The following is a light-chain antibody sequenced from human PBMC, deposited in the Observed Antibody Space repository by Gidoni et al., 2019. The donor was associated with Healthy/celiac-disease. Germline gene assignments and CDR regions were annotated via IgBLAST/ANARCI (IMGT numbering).Light chain of an antibody. CDR2: GAS. Sequence: EIVMTQSPATLSVSPGERATLSCRASQSVSSNLAWSQQKPGQAPRLLIYGASTRATGIPAMFSVSGSGTEFTLTISSLQSEDFAVYYCQQYNNWPGTFGQXTKVEIK. CDR3: QQYNNWPGT. CDR1: QSVSSN. J-gene: IGKJ1*01. V-gene: IGKV3-15*01.